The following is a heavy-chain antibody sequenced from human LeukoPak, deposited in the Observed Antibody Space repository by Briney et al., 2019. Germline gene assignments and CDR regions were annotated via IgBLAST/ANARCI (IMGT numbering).Heavy chain of an antibody. D-gene: IGHD6-6*01. J-gene: IGHJ4*02. Sequence: GGSLRLSCKTSGFTFTNFPIHWVRQAPGKGLEWVAVITYDGINKYYADSVKDRFTLSRDTSKNTLYLQMNSLRTEDTATYYCARGYGSASVDYWGQGTPVTVSS. CDR1: GFTFTNFP. V-gene: IGHV3-30-3*01. CDR3: ARGYGSASVDY. CDR2: ITYDGINK.